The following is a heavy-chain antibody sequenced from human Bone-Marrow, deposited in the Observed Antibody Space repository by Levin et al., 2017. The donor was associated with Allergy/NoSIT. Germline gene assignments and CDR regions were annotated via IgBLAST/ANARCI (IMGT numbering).Heavy chain of an antibody. J-gene: IGHJ5*01. CDR1: GFTFSNFA. Sequence: PGGSLRLSCAASGFTFSNFAMTWVRQAPGKGLEWVSAISGSGSDTHYADSMKGRVTISRDNSHNTPYLQIHSLRAEDTATYDCAKVYYGSSSDFTTRGRFDSWGQGALVTGSS. V-gene: IGHV3-23*01. CDR3: AKVYYGSSSDFTTRGRFDS. CDR2: ISGSGSDT. D-gene: IGHD3-22*01.